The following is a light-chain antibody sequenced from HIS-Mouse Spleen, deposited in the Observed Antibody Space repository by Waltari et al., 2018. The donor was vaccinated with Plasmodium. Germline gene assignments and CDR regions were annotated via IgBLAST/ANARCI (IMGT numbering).Light chain of an antibody. Sequence: QSALTQPASVSGSPGQSIPISCTGTSSDVGRYNLASWYQQHPGKAPKLMIYEGSKRPSGVSNRFSGSKSGNTASLTISGLQAEDEADYYCCSYAGSSTYVFGTGTKVTVL. J-gene: IGLJ1*01. CDR2: EGS. CDR3: CSYAGSSTYV. CDR1: SSDVGRYNL. V-gene: IGLV2-23*01.